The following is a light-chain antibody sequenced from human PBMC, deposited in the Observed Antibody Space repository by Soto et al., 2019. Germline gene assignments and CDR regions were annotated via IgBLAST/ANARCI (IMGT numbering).Light chain of an antibody. CDR3: QQYGCS. J-gene: IGKJ4*01. Sequence: EIVLTQSPGTLSLSPGERATLSCRASQSVSSSYLAWHQQKPGQAPRLLIYGASSRATGIPDRFSGSGSGTDFTATISRLEPEDFAVDYCQQYGCSFGGGTKVEIK. V-gene: IGKV3-20*01. CDR2: GAS. CDR1: QSVSSSY.